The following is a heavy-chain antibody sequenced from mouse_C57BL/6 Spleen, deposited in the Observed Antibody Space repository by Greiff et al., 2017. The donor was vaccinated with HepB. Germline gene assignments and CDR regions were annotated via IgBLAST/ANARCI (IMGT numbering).Heavy chain of an antibody. J-gene: IGHJ1*03. CDR1: GFNIKDDY. CDR3: TTFTTVLPTGNWYFDV. V-gene: IGHV14-4*01. D-gene: IGHD1-1*01. Sequence: VQLQQSGAELVRPGASVKLSCTASGFNIKDDYMHWVKQRPEQGLEWIGWIDPENGDTEYASKFQGKATITADTSSNTAYLQLSSLTSEDTAVYYCTTFTTVLPTGNWYFDVWGTQTTVTVSS. CDR2: IDPENGDT.